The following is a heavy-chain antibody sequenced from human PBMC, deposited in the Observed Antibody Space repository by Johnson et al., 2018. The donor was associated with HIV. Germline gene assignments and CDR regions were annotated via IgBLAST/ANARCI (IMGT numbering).Heavy chain of an antibody. J-gene: IGHJ3*02. CDR3: AKEMEGFYGSGKGDAFDI. D-gene: IGHD3-10*01. V-gene: IGHV3-11*01. CDR1: GFTFHDSY. CDR2: ISSSDSTI. Sequence: QVQLVESGGGLVKPGGSLRLSCAASGFTFHDSYMSWIRQAPGKGLEWISYISSSDSTIYYADSVKGRFTISRDNSKNTLYLRMTSLRAEDPAVYYCAKEMEGFYGSGKGDAFDIWGQGTRVTVSS.